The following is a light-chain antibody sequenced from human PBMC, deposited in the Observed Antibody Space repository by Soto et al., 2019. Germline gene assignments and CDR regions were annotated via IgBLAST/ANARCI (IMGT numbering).Light chain of an antibody. CDR1: TSDVGGYNL. CDR2: EGT. V-gene: IGLV2-14*02. CDR3: LSYTTSSSYV. J-gene: IGLJ1*01. Sequence: QSALTQPASVSGSPGQSITISCSGTTSDVGGYNLISWYQQHTAKAPKLLIYEGTQRPSGVSSRFSGSKSGNTASLTISGLQAEDEADYYCLSYTTSSSYVFGTGTKLTVL.